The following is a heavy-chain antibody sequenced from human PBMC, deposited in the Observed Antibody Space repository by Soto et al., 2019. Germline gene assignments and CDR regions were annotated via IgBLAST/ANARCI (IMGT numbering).Heavy chain of an antibody. CDR3: ASSAGLDHLLNYYGLNV. CDR2: IGSDGTAI. J-gene: IGHJ6*02. D-gene: IGHD6-13*01. CDR1: GFPFTSYA. Sequence: EVQLLESGGGLVQPGGSLRLSCAASGFPFTSYAMSWVRQAPGKGLEWVSAIGSDGTAIHYVDSVKGRFTIQKDNSKDTLYLQMNSLRAEDTAVYYCASSAGLDHLLNYYGLNVWGQGTTVTVSS. V-gene: IGHV3-23*05.